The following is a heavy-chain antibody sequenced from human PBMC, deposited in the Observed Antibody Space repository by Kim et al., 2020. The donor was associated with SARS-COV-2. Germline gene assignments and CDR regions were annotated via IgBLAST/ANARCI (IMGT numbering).Heavy chain of an antibody. CDR1: GFTFISYW. CDR2: INNDGSST. Sequence: GGSLRLSCAASGFTFISYWMHWVRQGSGKGLVWVSRINNDGSSTIYADSVKGRFTISRDNAKNTLYLQMNSLRAEDTAVYYCARGNYHGMDVWGQWTTV. V-gene: IGHV3-74*01. CDR3: ARGNYHGMDV. J-gene: IGHJ6*02.